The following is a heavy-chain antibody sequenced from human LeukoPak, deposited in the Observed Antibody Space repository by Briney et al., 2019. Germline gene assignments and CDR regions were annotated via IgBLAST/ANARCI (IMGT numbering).Heavy chain of an antibody. CDR3: TRVGYIDEGIDY. CDR2: IKQDGSKK. D-gene: IGHD5-24*01. CDR1: GFPFSSYW. Sequence: PGVSLRLSCVASGFPFSSYWMTWVRQAPGKGLEWVANIKQDGSKKSYVDSVEGRFTISRDNAKNSLYLQMNSLRAEDTAIYYCTRVGYIDEGIDYWGQGTLVTVSS. J-gene: IGHJ4*02. V-gene: IGHV3-7*04.